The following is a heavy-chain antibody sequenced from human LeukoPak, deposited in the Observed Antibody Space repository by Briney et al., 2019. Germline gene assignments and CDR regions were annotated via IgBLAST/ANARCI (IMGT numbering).Heavy chain of an antibody. CDR3: ARGSSTYYYDSSGPTLDY. CDR2: IIPIFGTA. CDR1: GGTFSSYA. Sequence: GASVKVSCKASGGTFSSYAISWVRQAPGQGLEWMGGIIPIFGTANYAQKFQGRVTITADKSTSTAYMELSSLRSEDTAVYYCARGSSTYYYDSSGPTLDYWGQGTLVTVSS. V-gene: IGHV1-69*06. J-gene: IGHJ4*02. D-gene: IGHD3-22*01.